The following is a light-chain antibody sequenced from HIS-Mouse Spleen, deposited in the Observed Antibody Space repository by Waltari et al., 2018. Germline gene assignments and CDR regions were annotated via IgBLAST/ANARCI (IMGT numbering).Light chain of an antibody. V-gene: IGLV2-23*01. J-gene: IGLJ3*02. CDR2: EGS. CDR3: CSYAGSSTWV. CDR1: SRDVGSYNL. Sequence: QSALTQPASVSGSPGQSTTISCTRTSRDVGSYNLVSWYQQHPGKAPKLMIYEGSKRPSGVSNRFSGSKSGNTASLTISGLQAEDEADYYCCSYAGSSTWVFGGGTKLTVL.